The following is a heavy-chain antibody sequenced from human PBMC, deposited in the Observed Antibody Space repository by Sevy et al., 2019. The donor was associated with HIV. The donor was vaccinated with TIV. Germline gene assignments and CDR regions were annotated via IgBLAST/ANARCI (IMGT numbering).Heavy chain of an antibody. CDR3: ARDLSYGLPFFDY. J-gene: IGHJ4*02. CDR2: ISSSSSYI. Sequence: GGSLRLSCAASGFTFSSYSMNWVRQAPGKGLEWVSSISSSSSYIYYTDSVKGRFTISRDNAKNSLYLQMNSLRAEDTAEYYCARDLSYGLPFFDYWGQGTLVTVSS. V-gene: IGHV3-21*01. D-gene: IGHD5-18*01. CDR1: GFTFSSYS.